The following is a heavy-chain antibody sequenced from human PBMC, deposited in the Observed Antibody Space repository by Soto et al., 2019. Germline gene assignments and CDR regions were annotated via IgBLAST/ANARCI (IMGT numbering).Heavy chain of an antibody. J-gene: IGHJ6*02. Sequence: GGSLRLSCAASGFTFSSYSMNWVRQAPGKGLEWVSYISSSSSTIYYADPVKGRFTISRDNAKNSLYLQMNSLRDEDTAAYYCARGEKGYDFWSGYYTDYYYGMDVWGQGTTVTVSS. D-gene: IGHD3-3*01. V-gene: IGHV3-48*02. CDR3: ARGEKGYDFWSGYYTDYYYGMDV. CDR2: ISSSSSTI. CDR1: GFTFSSYS.